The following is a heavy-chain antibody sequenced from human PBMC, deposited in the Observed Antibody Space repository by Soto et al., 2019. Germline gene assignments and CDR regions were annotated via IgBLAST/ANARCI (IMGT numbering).Heavy chain of an antibody. V-gene: IGHV4-59*08. CDR1: GGSIINYY. J-gene: IGHJ3*02. CDR3: ARPGRGDQGAFDI. CDR2: AFYSGTT. D-gene: IGHD1-26*01. Sequence: SSETLSLTCTVSGGSIINYYWTWILQPPWKGLEWIGYAFYSGTTNYNPSLKSRVTISVDTSKNQFSLNLSPVTAADTAVYYCARPGRGDQGAFDIWGPGTMVT.